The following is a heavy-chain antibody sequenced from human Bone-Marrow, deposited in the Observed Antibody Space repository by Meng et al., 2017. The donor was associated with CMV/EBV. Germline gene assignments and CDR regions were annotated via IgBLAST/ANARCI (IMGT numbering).Heavy chain of an antibody. CDR1: GGSISSGGYY. CDR3: ARVATVTTSYYYYGMDV. J-gene: IGHJ6*02. CDR2: IYYSGST. Sequence: LRLSCTVSGGSISSGGYYWSWIRQHPGRGLEWIGYIYYSGSTYYNPSLKSRVTISVDTSKNQFSLKLSSVTAADTAVYYCARVATVTTSYYYYGMDVWGQGTTVTVSS. D-gene: IGHD4-17*01. V-gene: IGHV4-31*03.